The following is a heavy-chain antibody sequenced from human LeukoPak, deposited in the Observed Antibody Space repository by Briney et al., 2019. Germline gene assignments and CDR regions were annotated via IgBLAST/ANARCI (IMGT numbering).Heavy chain of an antibody. J-gene: IGHJ4*02. Sequence: SVKVSCKASGGTFSSYAINWVRQAPGQGLEWMGRIIPILGIANYAQKFQGRVTITADKSTSTAYMELSSLRSEDTAVYYCAREGLAGATLVYFDYWGQGTLVTVSS. D-gene: IGHD1-26*01. CDR3: AREGLAGATLVYFDY. CDR1: GGTFSSYA. CDR2: IIPILGIA. V-gene: IGHV1-69*04.